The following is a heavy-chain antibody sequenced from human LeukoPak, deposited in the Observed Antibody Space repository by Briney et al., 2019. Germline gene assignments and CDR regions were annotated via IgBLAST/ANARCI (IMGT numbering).Heavy chain of an antibody. Sequence: GGSLRLSCAASGFTFSSYWMHWVRQAPGKGLVWVSRINSDGSSTSYADSVKGRFTISRDNAKNSLYLQMNSLRAEDTAVYYCAELGITMIGGVWGKGTTVTISS. J-gene: IGHJ6*04. CDR1: GFTFSSYW. CDR3: AELGITMIGGV. CDR2: INSDGSST. D-gene: IGHD3-10*02. V-gene: IGHV3-74*01.